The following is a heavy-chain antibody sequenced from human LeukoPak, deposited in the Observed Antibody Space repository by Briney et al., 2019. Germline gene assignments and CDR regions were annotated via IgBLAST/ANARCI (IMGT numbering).Heavy chain of an antibody. J-gene: IGHJ4*02. V-gene: IGHV4-61*05. CDR1: DGSISSSSYY. Sequence: SETLSLTCTVSDGSISSSSYYWGWIRQPPGKGLEWIGYIYYSGSTNYNPSLKSRVTISVDTSKNQSSLKLSSVTAADTAVYYCARSTYYYGSGSYYNRENYFDYWGQGTLVTVSS. D-gene: IGHD3-10*01. CDR3: ARSTYYYGSGSYYNRENYFDY. CDR2: IYYSGST.